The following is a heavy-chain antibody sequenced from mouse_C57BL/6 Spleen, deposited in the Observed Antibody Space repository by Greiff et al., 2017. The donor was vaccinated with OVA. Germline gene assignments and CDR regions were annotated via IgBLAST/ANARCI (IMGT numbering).Heavy chain of an antibody. CDR2: ISYDGSN. V-gene: IGHV3-6*01. D-gene: IGHD1-1*02. Sequence: EVQLQESGPGLVKPSQSLSLTCSVTGYSITSGYYWNWIRQFPGNKLEWMGYISYDGSNNYNPSLKNRISITRDTSKNQFFLKLNSVTTEDTATYYCAREYYGRYFDVWGTGTTVTVSS. CDR3: AREYYGRYFDV. CDR1: GYSITSGYY. J-gene: IGHJ1*03.